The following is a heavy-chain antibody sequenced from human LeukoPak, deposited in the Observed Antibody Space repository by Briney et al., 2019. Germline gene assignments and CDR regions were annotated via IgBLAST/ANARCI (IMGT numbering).Heavy chain of an antibody. CDR3: ARALLRIVVVYIDY. D-gene: IGHD3-22*01. CDR2: ISYDGSNK. CDR1: GFTFSSYA. Sequence: GGSLRLSCAASGFTFSSYAMHWVRQAPGKGLEWVAVISYDGSNKYYADSVKGRFTISRDNSKNTLYLQMNSLRAEDTAVYYCARALLRIVVVYIDYWGQGTLVTVSS. J-gene: IGHJ4*02. V-gene: IGHV3-30*04.